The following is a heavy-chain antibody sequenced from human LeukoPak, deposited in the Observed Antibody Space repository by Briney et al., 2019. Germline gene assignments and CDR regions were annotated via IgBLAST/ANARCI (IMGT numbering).Heavy chain of an antibody. V-gene: IGHV3-7*01. CDR1: GFTFSDYL. D-gene: IGHD3-3*01. J-gene: IGHJ4*02. Sequence: GGSLRLSCAASGFTFSDYLMNWVRQAPGKGLEWVANIKQDASEKYYVDSVKGRFTISRDNTKNSLYLQMNNLRAEDTAVYYCARGPYHDFWSGYRWGQGTLVTVSS. CDR2: IKQDASEK. CDR3: ARGPYHDFWSGYR.